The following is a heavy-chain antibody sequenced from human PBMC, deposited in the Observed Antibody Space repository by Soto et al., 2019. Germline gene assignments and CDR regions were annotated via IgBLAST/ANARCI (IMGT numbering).Heavy chain of an antibody. CDR2: ITDSGDST. D-gene: IGHD3-3*01. CDR3: AKDRPVLDGYFDQ. Sequence: VHLLESGGGLVQRGGSLRLYCAASGFTFSNYAMSWVRQAPGKGLEWVSGITDSGDSTYYADSVKGRFNISRDNSKNSLFLQMNSVRGEDTALYYCAKDRPVLDGYFDQWGRGPLVTVSS. J-gene: IGHJ4*02. V-gene: IGHV3-23*01. CDR1: GFTFSNYA.